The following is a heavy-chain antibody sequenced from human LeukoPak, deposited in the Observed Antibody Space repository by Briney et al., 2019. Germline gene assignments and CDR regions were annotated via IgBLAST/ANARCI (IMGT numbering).Heavy chain of an antibody. CDR2: VRYDGSNK. CDR3: AKDGPLYSSGWYVDY. Sequence: PGGSLRLSCAASGFTFSTYGMHWVRQAPGEGLEGVAFVRYDGSNKYYADSVKGQFTISRDNSKNTLYLQMNSLRTEDTAVYYCAKDGPLYSSGWYVDYWGQGALVTVSS. J-gene: IGHJ4*02. D-gene: IGHD6-19*01. V-gene: IGHV3-30*02. CDR1: GFTFSTYG.